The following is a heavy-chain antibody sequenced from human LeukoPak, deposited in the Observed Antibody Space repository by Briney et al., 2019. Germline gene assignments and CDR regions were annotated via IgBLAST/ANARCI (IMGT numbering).Heavy chain of an antibody. V-gene: IGHV3-74*01. CDR2: INSDGSWT. J-gene: IGHJ4*02. CDR3: AKVDPFYGGKGGIDY. D-gene: IGHD4-23*01. Sequence: GRSLRLSCAASGNYWMHWVRQVPGKGLVWVSHINSDGSWTSYADSVKGRFTISKDNAKNTVYLQMNSLRAEDTAVYYCAKVDPFYGGKGGIDYWGQGTLVTVSS. CDR1: GNYW.